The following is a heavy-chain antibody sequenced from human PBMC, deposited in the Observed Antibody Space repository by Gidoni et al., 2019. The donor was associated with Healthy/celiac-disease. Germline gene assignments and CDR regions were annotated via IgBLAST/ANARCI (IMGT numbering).Heavy chain of an antibody. CDR1: GFTFSSYA. Sequence: EVQLVESGGGLVQPGGSLRLSCSASGFTFSSYAMHWVRQAPGKGLEYVSAISSNGGSTYYADSVKGRFTISRDNSKNTLYLQMSSLRAEDTAVYYCVKDSYYYDSSGWQVAFDIWGQGTMVTVSS. CDR2: ISSNGGST. D-gene: IGHD3-22*01. CDR3: VKDSYYYDSSGWQVAFDI. J-gene: IGHJ3*02. V-gene: IGHV3-64D*06.